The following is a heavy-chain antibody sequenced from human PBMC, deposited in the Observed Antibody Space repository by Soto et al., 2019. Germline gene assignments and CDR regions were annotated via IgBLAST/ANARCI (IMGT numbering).Heavy chain of an antibody. V-gene: IGHV4-4*07. CDR1: GGSISSYY. CDR3: ARAREAYYEFWSAECSSRGWLGP. D-gene: IGHD3-3*01. Sequence: SETLSLTCTVSGGSISSYYWSWIRQPAGKGLEWIGRIYTSGSTNYNPSLKSRVTMSVDTSKNQFSLKLSSVTAADTAVYYCARAREAYYEFWSAECSSRGWLGPCGQRTLVTVAS. J-gene: IGHJ5*02. CDR2: IYTSGST.